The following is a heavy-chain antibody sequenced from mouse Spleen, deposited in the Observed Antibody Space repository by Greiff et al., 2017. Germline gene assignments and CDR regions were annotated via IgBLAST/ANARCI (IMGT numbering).Heavy chain of an antibody. Sequence: VKVVESGPGLVQPSQSLSITCTVSGFSLTSYGVHWVRQSPGKGLEWLGVIWSGGSTDYNAAFISRLSISKDNSKSQVFFKMNSLQANDTAIYYCARGGHYRLAWFAYWGQGTLVTVSA. CDR3: ARGGHYRLAWFAY. D-gene: IGHD2-14*01. J-gene: IGHJ3*01. CDR2: IWSGGST. V-gene: IGHV2-2*02. CDR1: GFSLTSYG.